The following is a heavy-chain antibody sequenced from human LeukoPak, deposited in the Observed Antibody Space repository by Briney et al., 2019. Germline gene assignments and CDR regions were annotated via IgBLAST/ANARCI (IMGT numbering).Heavy chain of an antibody. CDR3: AREIDY. V-gene: IGHV4-59*11. CDR2: IYYSGST. CDR1: GVSISSHY. Sequence: SETLSLTCTVSGVSISSHYWSWIRQPPGKGLEWIGYIYYSGSTNYNPSLKSRVTISVDTSKNQFSLKLSSVTAADTAVYCCAREIDYWGQGTLVTVSS. J-gene: IGHJ4*02.